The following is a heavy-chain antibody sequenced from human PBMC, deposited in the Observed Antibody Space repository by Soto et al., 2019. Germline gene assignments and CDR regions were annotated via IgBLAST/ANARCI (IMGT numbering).Heavy chain of an antibody. CDR2: ISAYNDNT. V-gene: IGHV1-18*01. J-gene: IGHJ4*02. CDR1: GYTFSSYG. Sequence: GAPVKGSCKASGYTFSSYGISLLRLASGQGLEWMGWISAYNDNTKYAHNLQGRVTMTTDTSTSTAFMELRSLRSDDTAVYYCARESPPADYWGQGTLVTVSS. CDR3: ARESPPADY.